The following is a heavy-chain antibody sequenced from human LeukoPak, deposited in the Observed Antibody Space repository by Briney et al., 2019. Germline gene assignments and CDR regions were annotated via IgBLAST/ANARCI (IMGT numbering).Heavy chain of an antibody. V-gene: IGHV1-8*01. D-gene: IGHD3-22*01. Sequence: ASVKVSCKASGYTFTSYDINWVRQATGQGLEWMGWMNPNSGNTGYAQKFQGRVTMTGNTSISTAYMELSSLRSEDTAVYYCARGRPLWYYDSSGYYYGDYWGQGTLVTVSS. J-gene: IGHJ4*02. CDR1: GYTFTSYD. CDR2: MNPNSGNT. CDR3: ARGRPLWYYDSSGYYYGDY.